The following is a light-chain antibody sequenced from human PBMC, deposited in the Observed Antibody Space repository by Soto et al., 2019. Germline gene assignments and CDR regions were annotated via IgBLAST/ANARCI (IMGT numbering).Light chain of an antibody. CDR3: CSFEGSSTPLYV. CDR1: SSYVGSYNL. V-gene: IGLV2-23*02. CDR2: EVS. J-gene: IGLJ1*01. Sequence: QSVLTQPASVSGSPGQSITISCTGTSSYVGSYNLVSWYQQHPGKAPKLMIYEVSKRPSGVSNRFSGSKSGNTSSLTISGLQAEDEADYYCCSFEGSSTPLYVFGTGSKVTV.